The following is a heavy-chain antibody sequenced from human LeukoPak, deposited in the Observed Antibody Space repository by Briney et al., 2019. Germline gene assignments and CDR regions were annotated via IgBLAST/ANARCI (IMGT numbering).Heavy chain of an antibody. CDR1: GFTFSSYA. Sequence: GGSLRLSCAASGFTFSSYAMSWVRQAPGKGLEWVSAISGSGGSTYYADSVKGRFTISRDNSKNTLYLQMNSLRAEDTAVYYCARESGIAAAGTYYYYYYYMDVWGKGTTVTVSS. CDR2: ISGSGGST. J-gene: IGHJ6*03. CDR3: ARESGIAAAGTYYYYYYYMDV. D-gene: IGHD6-13*01. V-gene: IGHV3-23*01.